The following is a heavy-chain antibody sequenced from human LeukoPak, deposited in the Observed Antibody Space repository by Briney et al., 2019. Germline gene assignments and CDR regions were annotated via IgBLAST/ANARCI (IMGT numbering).Heavy chain of an antibody. J-gene: IGHJ4*02. CDR2: INPNSGGT. CDR1: GYTFTGYY. V-gene: IGHV1-2*06. CDR3: ARVKEPYSSSWPY. D-gene: IGHD6-13*01. Sequence: ASVKVSCKASGYTFTGYYMHWVRQAPGQGLEWMGRINPNSGGTNYAQKFQGRVTMTRDTSISTAYMELSRPRSDDTAVYYCARVKEPYSSSWPYWGQGTLVTVSS.